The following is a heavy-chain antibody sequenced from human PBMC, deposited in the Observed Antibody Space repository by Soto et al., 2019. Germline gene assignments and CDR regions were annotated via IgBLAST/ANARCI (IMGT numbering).Heavy chain of an antibody. Sequence: SETLSLTCTVSGGSITGGSISSTTYYWGWMRQPPGKGLEWIASFFIGGNTYYNPSLKSRVTTSVDTSKNQFSLKLSSVTAADTAVYYCARSSAVITTLDYFDYWGQGTLVTVSS. V-gene: IGHV4-39*01. D-gene: IGHD3-22*01. CDR2: FFIGGNT. CDR1: GGSITGGSISSTTYY. CDR3: ARSSAVITTLDYFDY. J-gene: IGHJ4*02.